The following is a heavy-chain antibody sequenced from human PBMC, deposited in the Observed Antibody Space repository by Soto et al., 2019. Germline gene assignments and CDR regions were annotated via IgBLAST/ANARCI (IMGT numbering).Heavy chain of an antibody. J-gene: IGHJ1*01. CDR2: ISGSGYTI. D-gene: IGHD3-16*02. CDR3: ARVSQSFIEYFQH. Sequence: EVQLVESGGGLVQPGGSLRLSCAASGFTFSSYEMIWVRQAPGKGLEWVSYISGSGYTIHYADSVKGRFTISRDNAKNSLFLQMNSLRAEDTALYYCARVSQSFIEYFQHWGQGTLVTVSS. CDR1: GFTFSSYE. V-gene: IGHV3-48*03.